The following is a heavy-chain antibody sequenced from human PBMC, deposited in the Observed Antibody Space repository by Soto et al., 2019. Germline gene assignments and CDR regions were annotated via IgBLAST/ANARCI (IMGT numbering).Heavy chain of an antibody. CDR1: GFTFSGYA. D-gene: IGHD1-1*01. CDR2: IDESGGST. CDR3: AKKICLQLRTAADV. V-gene: IGHV3-23*01. Sequence: EVQLLESGGGLVQPGGSLRLSCAGSGFTFSGYAMTWFRQAPGKGLEWVSSIDESGGSTSYADSVKGRFTVSRDKSKNTLYLHMSSLRADDTAIYYCAKKICLQLRTAADVWGKGTTVTVSS. J-gene: IGHJ6*04.